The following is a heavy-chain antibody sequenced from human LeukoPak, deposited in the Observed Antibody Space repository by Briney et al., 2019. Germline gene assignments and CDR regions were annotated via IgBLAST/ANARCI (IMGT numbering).Heavy chain of an antibody. CDR2: IYYSGST. D-gene: IGHD3-9*01. V-gene: IGHV4-59*08. CDR3: ARHLYDILTGYPGGMDV. Sequence: PSETLSLTCTVSGGSISSYYWSWIRQPPGKGLEWIGYIYYSGSTNYNPSLKSRVTISVDTSKNQFSLKLSSVTAADTAVYYCARHLYDILTGYPGGMDVWGQGTTVTVSS. J-gene: IGHJ6*02. CDR1: GGSISSYY.